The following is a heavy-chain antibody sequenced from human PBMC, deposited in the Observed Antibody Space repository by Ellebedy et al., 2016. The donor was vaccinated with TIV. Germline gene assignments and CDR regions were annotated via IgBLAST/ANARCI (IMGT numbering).Heavy chain of an antibody. CDR2: ISAYNGNT. D-gene: IGHD3-22*01. CDR1: GYTFTSYG. V-gene: IGHV1-18*01. CDR3: ASANYDSSGSHPLGY. Sequence: ASVKVSXXASGYTFTSYGISWVRQAPGQGLEWMGWISAYNGNTNYAQKFQGRVKVTADESTSTAYMELSSLRSEDTAVYYCASANYDSSGSHPLGYWGQGSLVTVSS. J-gene: IGHJ4*02.